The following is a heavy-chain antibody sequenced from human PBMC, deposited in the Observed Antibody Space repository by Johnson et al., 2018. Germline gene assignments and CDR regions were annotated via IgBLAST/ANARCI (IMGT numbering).Heavy chain of an antibody. Sequence: VRLGQSGGGLVQPGGSLRLSCVASGFTFSSCAMTWVRQAPGKGLEWLSSISESGSSTYYAGSGKGRFIISRDNSKTTLYLQMNSLRDEDTALYYFAKRPGHNSRWYYQSGVDVWGQGTTVVVSS. J-gene: IGHJ6*02. V-gene: IGHV3-23*04. CDR2: ISESGSST. CDR3: AKRPGHNSRWYYQSGVDV. CDR1: GFTFSSCA. D-gene: IGHD1-14*01.